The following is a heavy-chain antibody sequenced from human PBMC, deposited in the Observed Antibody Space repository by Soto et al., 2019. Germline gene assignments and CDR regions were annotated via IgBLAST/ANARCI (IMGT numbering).Heavy chain of an antibody. CDR3: ARGEGYCTGTSCYTFDY. V-gene: IGHV3-53*01. J-gene: IGHJ4*02. Sequence: VQLVESGGGLIQPGGSLRLSCAASGFTVSSNYMSWVRQAPGKGLEWVSVIYSGGSTYYADSVKGRFTISRDNSKNTLYLQMNSLRAEDTAVYYCARGEGYCTGTSCYTFDYWGQGTLVTVSS. CDR1: GFTVSSNY. CDR2: IYSGGST. D-gene: IGHD2-2*02.